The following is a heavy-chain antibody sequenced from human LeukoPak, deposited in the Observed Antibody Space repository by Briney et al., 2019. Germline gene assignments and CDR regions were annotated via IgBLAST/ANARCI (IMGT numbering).Heavy chain of an antibody. Sequence: SETLSLTCTVSGGSISSYYWSWIRQPPGKGLEWIGYTYYSGSTNYNPSLKSRVPISVDTSKHQFSLKLSSVTAADTDVYYCARMPRYSYGTLDYWGQGTLVTVSS. D-gene: IGHD5-18*01. CDR1: GGSISSYY. J-gene: IGHJ4*02. V-gene: IGHV4-59*01. CDR3: ARMPRYSYGTLDY. CDR2: TYYSGST.